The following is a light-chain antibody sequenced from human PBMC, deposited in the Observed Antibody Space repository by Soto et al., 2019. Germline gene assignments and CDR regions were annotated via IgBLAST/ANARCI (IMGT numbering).Light chain of an antibody. J-gene: IGKJ4*01. V-gene: IGKV3-11*01. CDR2: DAS. Sequence: EIVLTQSPATLSLSPGERATLSCRASQSVSSYLAWYHHKPGQAPRLLIYDASNRATGIPARFSGSGSGTDFTLTISRLEPEDFAVYYCLHRYNWPLTFGGGTKVEIK. CDR1: QSVSSY. CDR3: LHRYNWPLT.